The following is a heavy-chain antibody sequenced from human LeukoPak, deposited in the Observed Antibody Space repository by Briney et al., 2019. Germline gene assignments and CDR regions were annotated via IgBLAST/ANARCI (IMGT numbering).Heavy chain of an antibody. J-gene: IGHJ4*02. D-gene: IGHD2-15*01. CDR2: IYYSGST. CDR3: ARAMLGYCSGGSCYSGGFDY. Sequence: PSETLSLTGTVSGDSISNYCWSWIRQPPGKGLEWIGYIYYSGSTNYNPSLKSRVTISLDTSKNQFSLKLSSVTAADTAVYHCARAMLGYCSGGSCYSGGFDYWGQGTLVTVSS. V-gene: IGHV4-59*01. CDR1: GDSISNYC.